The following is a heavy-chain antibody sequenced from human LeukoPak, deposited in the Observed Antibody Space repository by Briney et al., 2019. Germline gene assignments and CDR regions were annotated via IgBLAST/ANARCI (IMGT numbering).Heavy chain of an antibody. V-gene: IGHV3-49*04. D-gene: IGHD3-3*01. CDR2: IRSKAYGGTT. Sequence: GGSLRLSCTASGFTFGDYAMSWVRQAPGKGLEWVGFIRSKAYGGTTEYAASVKGRFTISRDDSKSIAYLQMNSLKTEDTAVYYCTPGGTQICSGYPLYYYYYMDVWGKGTTVTVSS. CDR1: GFTFGDYA. J-gene: IGHJ6*03. CDR3: TPGGTQICSGYPLYYYYYMDV.